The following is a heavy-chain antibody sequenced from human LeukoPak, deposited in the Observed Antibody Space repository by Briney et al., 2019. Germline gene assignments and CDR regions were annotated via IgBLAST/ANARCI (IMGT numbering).Heavy chain of an antibody. Sequence: GASVKVSCKASGYTFTGYYMHWVRQAPGQGLEWMGWMNPNSGNTGYAQKFQGRVTMTRNTSISTAYMELSSLRSEDTAVYYCASFWYSSSWFDYWGQGTLVTVSS. D-gene: IGHD6-13*01. CDR2: MNPNSGNT. V-gene: IGHV1-8*02. J-gene: IGHJ4*02. CDR3: ASFWYSSSWFDY. CDR1: GYTFTGYY.